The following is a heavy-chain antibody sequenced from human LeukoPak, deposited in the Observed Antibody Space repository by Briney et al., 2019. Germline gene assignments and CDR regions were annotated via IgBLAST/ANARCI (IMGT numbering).Heavy chain of an antibody. D-gene: IGHD3-10*01. CDR3: ARDKRFLNYYGSGSYGLTRGWFDP. CDR2: IYTSGST. J-gene: IGHJ5*02. Sequence: KPSETLSLTCTVSGGSISSYYWSWIRQPAGKGLEWIGRIYTSGSTNYNPSLKSRVTMSVDTSKNQFSLKLSSVTAADTAVYYCARDKRFLNYYGSGSYGLTRGWFDPWGQGTLVTVSP. CDR1: GGSISSYY. V-gene: IGHV4-4*07.